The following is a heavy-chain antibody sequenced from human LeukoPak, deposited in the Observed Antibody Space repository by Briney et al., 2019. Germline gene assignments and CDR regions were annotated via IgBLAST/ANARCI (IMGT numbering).Heavy chain of an antibody. CDR2: IYTSGST. Sequence: SQTLSLTCTVSGGSISSGSYYWSWIRQPAGKGLEWIGRIYTSGSTNYNPSLKSRVTISVDTSKNQFSLKLSSVTAADTAVYYCARADPYCSSTSCYNLDYWGQGTLVTVSS. D-gene: IGHD2-2*02. J-gene: IGHJ4*02. CDR1: GGSISSGSYY. CDR3: ARADPYCSSTSCYNLDY. V-gene: IGHV4-61*02.